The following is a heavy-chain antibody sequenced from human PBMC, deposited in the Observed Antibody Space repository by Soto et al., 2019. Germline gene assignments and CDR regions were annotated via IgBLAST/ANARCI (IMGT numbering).Heavy chain of an antibody. Sequence: SVKVSCKASGGTFSSYAMSWVRQAPGQGLEWMGGIIPIFGTANYAQKFQGRVTITADESTSTAYMELSSLRSEDTAVYYCAGHIVVVVAATDYYYGMDVWGQGTTVTVSS. CDR3: AGHIVVVVAATDYYYGMDV. CDR1: GGTFSSYA. CDR2: IIPIFGTA. D-gene: IGHD2-15*01. V-gene: IGHV1-69*13. J-gene: IGHJ6*02.